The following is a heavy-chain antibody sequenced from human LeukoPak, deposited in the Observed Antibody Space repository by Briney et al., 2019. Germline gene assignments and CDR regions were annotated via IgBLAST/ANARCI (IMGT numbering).Heavy chain of an antibody. CDR3: ARGLLRYFDWLPRTARFDP. Sequence: SQTLSLTCTVSGGSISSGGYYWSWIRQHPGKGLEWIGYIYYSESTYYNPSLKSRVTISVDTSKNQFSLKLSSVTAADTAVYYCARGLLRYFDWLPRTARFDPWGQGTLVTVSS. J-gene: IGHJ5*02. CDR2: IYYSEST. D-gene: IGHD3-9*01. CDR1: GGSISSGGYY. V-gene: IGHV4-31*03.